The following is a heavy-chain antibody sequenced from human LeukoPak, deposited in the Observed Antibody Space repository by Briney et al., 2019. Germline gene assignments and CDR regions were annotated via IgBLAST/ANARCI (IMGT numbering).Heavy chain of an antibody. CDR2: INHSGST. J-gene: IGHJ5*02. CDR1: GGSFSGYY. Sequence: SETLSLACAVYGGSFSGYYWSWIRQPPGKGLEWIGEINHSGSTNYNPSLKSRVTISVDTSKNQFSLKLSSVTAADTAVYYCARGRSGWYRGTPGGSWFDPWGQGTLVTVSS. CDR3: ARGRSGWYRGTPGGSWFDP. V-gene: IGHV4-34*01. D-gene: IGHD6-19*01.